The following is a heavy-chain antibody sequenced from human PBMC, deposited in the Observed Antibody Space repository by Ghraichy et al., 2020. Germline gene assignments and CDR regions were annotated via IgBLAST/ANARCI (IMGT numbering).Heavy chain of an antibody. Sequence: ESLNISCTVSGGSISSYYWSWIRQPPGKGLEWIGYIYYSGSTNYNPSLKSRVTISVDTSKNQFSLKLSSVTAADTAVYYCARATAMAAVNWFDPWGQGTLVTVSS. D-gene: IGHD5-18*01. J-gene: IGHJ5*02. CDR2: IYYSGST. V-gene: IGHV4-59*01. CDR3: ARATAMAAVNWFDP. CDR1: GGSISSYY.